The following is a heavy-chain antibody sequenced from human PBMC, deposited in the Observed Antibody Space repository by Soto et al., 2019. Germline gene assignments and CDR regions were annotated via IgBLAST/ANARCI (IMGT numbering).Heavy chain of an antibody. CDR2: TYYRSKWYN. V-gene: IGHV6-1*01. CDR1: GDSVSSNSAA. J-gene: IGHJ3*02. D-gene: IGHD1-26*01. CDR3: ARFGDGDIVGASDAFDI. Sequence: SQTLSLTCAISGDSVSSNSAAWTWIRQPPSRGLEWLGRTYYRSKWYNDYAVSVKSRITINPDTSKNQFSLQLNSVTPEDTAVYYCARFGDGDIVGASDAFDIWGQGTMVTVSS.